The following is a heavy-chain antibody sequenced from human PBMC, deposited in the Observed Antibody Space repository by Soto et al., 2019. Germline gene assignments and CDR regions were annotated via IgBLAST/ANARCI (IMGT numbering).Heavy chain of an antibody. D-gene: IGHD3-9*01. CDR1: GFTFSRYE. Sequence: VGSLRLSCAASGFTFSRYEMNWFRQAPVNGLEWISYISTSGSTIYYADSVKGRFTISRDNSKNTLYLQMNSLRAEDTAVYYCARGEEYYDILTGYLSYAMDVWGQGTTVTVSS. J-gene: IGHJ6*02. CDR2: ISTSGSTI. CDR3: ARGEEYYDILTGYLSYAMDV. V-gene: IGHV3-48*01.